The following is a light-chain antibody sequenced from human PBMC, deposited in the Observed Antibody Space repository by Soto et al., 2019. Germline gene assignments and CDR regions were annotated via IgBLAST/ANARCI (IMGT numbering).Light chain of an antibody. J-gene: IGKJ5*01. CDR3: QQRKDWPIT. Sequence: EIVLTQSPATLSLSPGERATLSCRASQSVSSYLAWYQHIPGRAPRLLIFDASKRATGIPARFSGSGSGTDFPLTISSLEPEDFAVYYCQQRKDWPITFGQGTRLEIK. V-gene: IGKV3-11*01. CDR1: QSVSSY. CDR2: DAS.